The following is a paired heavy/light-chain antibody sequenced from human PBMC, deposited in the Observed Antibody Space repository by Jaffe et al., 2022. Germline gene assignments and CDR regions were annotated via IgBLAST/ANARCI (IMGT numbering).Light chain of an antibody. CDR2: DVS. V-gene: IGLV2-14*01. Sequence: QSALTQPASVSGSPGQSITISCTGTSSDFGAYNYVSWYQQHPGQAPKLMINDVSNRPSGVSSRFSGSKSGNTASLTISGLQAEDEADYYCSSFTSSNTVVFGGGTKLTVL. CDR1: SSDFGAYNY. J-gene: IGLJ2*01. CDR3: SSFTSSNTVV.
Heavy chain of an antibody. D-gene: IGHD3-22*01. CDR2: IYWNDVK. V-gene: IGHV2-5*01. J-gene: IGHJ3*01. Sequence: QTTLKESGPTLVKPTQTLTLTCTFSGFSLSTNGVGVGWIRQPPGKALECLALIYWNDVKRYGPSLSSRLTITKDTSKNQVVLTMTNMDPVDTATYYCAHTPHRNGWHVAFDLWGQGTMVTVSS. CDR3: AHTPHRNGWHVAFDL. CDR1: GFSLSTNGVG.